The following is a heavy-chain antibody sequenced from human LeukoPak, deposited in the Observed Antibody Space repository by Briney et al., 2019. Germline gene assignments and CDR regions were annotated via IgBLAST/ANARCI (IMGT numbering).Heavy chain of an antibody. Sequence: SETLSLTCTVSGGSISSGSYYWSWIRQPAGKGLEWIGRIYTSGSTNYNPSLKSRVTISVDTSKNQFSLKLISVTAADTAVYYCARDEGWELRGAFDIWGHGTMVTVSS. V-gene: IGHV4-61*02. D-gene: IGHD1-26*01. CDR2: IYTSGST. J-gene: IGHJ3*02. CDR1: GGSISSGSYY. CDR3: ARDEGWELRGAFDI.